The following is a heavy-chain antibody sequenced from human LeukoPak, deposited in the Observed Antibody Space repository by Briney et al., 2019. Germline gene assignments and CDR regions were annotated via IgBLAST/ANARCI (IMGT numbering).Heavy chain of an antibody. CDR3: ARTVVEVRGASDVFDI. Sequence: GGSLRLSCAASGFSFGTSWMSWVRQAPGKGLEWLTNLYVDGIEKYYVDSMKGRFTISRDNAKNSLYLQMDSPRVEDTAVYYCARTVVEVRGASDVFDIWGQGTMVTVSS. V-gene: IGHV3-7*01. J-gene: IGHJ3*02. CDR2: LYVDGIEK. CDR1: GFSFGTSW. D-gene: IGHD2-2*01.